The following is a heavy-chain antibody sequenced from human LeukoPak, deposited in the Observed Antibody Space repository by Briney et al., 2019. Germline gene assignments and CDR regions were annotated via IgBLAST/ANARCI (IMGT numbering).Heavy chain of an antibody. J-gene: IGHJ5*02. CDR2: IYYSGST. Sequence: SQTLSLTCTVSVGSISSYYWSWIRQPPGKGLEWIGYIYYSGSTNYNPSLKSRVTISVDTSKTQFSLKLSSVTAADTAVYYCARDKTETRENPILWFDPRGQGTLVTVSS. CDR1: VGSISSYY. V-gene: IGHV4-59*01. D-gene: IGHD1-14*01. CDR3: ARDKTETRENPILWFDP.